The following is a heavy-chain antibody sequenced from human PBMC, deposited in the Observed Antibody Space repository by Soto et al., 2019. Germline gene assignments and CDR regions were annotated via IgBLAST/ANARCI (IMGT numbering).Heavy chain of an antibody. CDR1: GFTFSSHE. V-gene: IGHV3-48*03. J-gene: IGHJ5*02. CDR3: AGPSGRT. CDR2: ISSSGNTI. Sequence: EVQLVESGGALVQPGGSLRLSCAAPGFTFSSHEMNWVRQAPGKGLEWVSYISSSGNTIYYADSVKGRFTISRDNAKNSLYLQMNSLRGEDTAVYYCAGPSGRTWGRGTLVTVSS. D-gene: IGHD2-15*01.